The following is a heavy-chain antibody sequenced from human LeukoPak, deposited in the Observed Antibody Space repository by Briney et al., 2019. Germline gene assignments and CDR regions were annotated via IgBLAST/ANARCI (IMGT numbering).Heavy chain of an antibody. CDR1: GFTFSSYA. J-gene: IGHJ4*02. CDR2: ISGSGGST. V-gene: IGHV3-23*01. D-gene: IGHD3-22*01. Sequence: GXSLRLSCAASGFTFSSYAMSWVRQAPGKGLEWVSAISGSGGSTYYADSVKGRFTISRDNSKNTLYLQMNSLRAEDTAVYYCAAFPYYYDSSGYYYQLGDFDYWGQGTLVTVSS. CDR3: AAFPYYYDSSGYYYQLGDFDY.